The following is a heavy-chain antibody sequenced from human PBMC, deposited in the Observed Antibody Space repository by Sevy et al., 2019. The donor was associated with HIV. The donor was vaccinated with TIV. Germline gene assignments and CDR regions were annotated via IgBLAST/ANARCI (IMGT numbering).Heavy chain of an antibody. D-gene: IGHD3-3*01. Sequence: GGSLRLSCAASGFTFSSYAMHWVRQAPGKGLEWVAVISYDGSNKYYADSVKGRFTIARDNSKNTLYLQMNSRRAEDTAVYYCARGFLEWLLPSWFDPWGQGTLVTVSS. CDR1: GFTFSSYA. CDR2: ISYDGSNK. CDR3: ARGFLEWLLPSWFDP. J-gene: IGHJ5*02. V-gene: IGHV3-30-3*01.